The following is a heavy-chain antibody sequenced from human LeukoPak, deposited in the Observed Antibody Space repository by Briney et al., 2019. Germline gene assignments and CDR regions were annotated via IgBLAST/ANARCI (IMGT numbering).Heavy chain of an antibody. Sequence: GGSLRLSCVASRFQFSSYAMSWVRQAPGKGLEWVAVTSSDLNVKLYADSVKGRFTISRDNSRSTLYLQMNSLRPEDTAIYYCAREGYYGSGSPPSLYFDYWGQGTLVTVSS. D-gene: IGHD3-10*01. CDR2: TSSDLNVK. V-gene: IGHV3-30*03. J-gene: IGHJ4*02. CDR1: RFQFSSYA. CDR3: AREGYYGSGSPPSLYFDY.